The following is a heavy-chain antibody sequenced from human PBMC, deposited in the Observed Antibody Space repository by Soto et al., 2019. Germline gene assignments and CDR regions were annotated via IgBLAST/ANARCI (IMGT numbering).Heavy chain of an antibody. Sequence: SVKVSCKASGGTFSSYAISWVRQPPGQGLEWMGGIIPIFGTANYAQKFQGRVTITADKSTSTAYMELSSLRSEDTAVYYCASFISIAARPRHFDYWGQGTLVTVSS. J-gene: IGHJ4*02. V-gene: IGHV1-69*06. CDR1: GGTFSSYA. CDR3: ASFISIAARPRHFDY. CDR2: IIPIFGTA. D-gene: IGHD6-6*01.